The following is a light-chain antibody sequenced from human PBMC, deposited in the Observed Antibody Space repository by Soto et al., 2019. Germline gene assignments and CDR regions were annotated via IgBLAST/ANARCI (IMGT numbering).Light chain of an antibody. V-gene: IGLV1-44*01. CDR1: SSNIGSNT. Sequence: QSVLTQPPSASGTPGQRVTISCSGSSSNIGSNTVNWYQQLPGTAPKLLIYSNNQRPSGVPGRFSGSKSGTSASLAISGLQSEYDVNDTCATEIDSLTPNVVGTGTK. CDR2: SNN. J-gene: IGLJ1*01. CDR3: ATEIDSLTPNV.